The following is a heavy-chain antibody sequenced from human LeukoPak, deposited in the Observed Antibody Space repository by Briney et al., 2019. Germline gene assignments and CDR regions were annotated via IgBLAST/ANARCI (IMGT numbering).Heavy chain of an antibody. CDR1: GFTFSSYA. V-gene: IGHV3-23*01. D-gene: IGHD5-18*01. CDR2: ISGSGSGGST. J-gene: IGHJ4*02. Sequence: GGSLRLSCAASGFTFSSYAMSWVRQAPGKGLEWVSSISGSGSGGSTYYADAVKGRFTISRDNSKNTVYLQMNSLRVEDTAVYYCAKGGLPHFDNWGQGTLVTVSS. CDR3: AKGGLPHFDN.